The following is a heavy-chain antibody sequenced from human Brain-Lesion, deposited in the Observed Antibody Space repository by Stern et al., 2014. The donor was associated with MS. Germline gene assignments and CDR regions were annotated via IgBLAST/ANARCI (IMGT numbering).Heavy chain of an antibody. CDR1: GGSVSSTSYA. CDR3: AGEEDIRYCSGGSCTGNWFDP. CDR2: IYYSGNT. J-gene: IGHJ5*02. Sequence: QVQLQQWGPGLVKPSETLSLTCTVAGGSVSSTSYAWAWIRQPPGKGLEWIGTIYYSGNTYYSPSLKSRLTISLDTSNNQFSLQLRSVTAADTAVYYCAGEEDIRYCSGGSCTGNWFDPWGQGTLVTVSS. V-gene: IGHV4-39*01. D-gene: IGHD2-15*01.